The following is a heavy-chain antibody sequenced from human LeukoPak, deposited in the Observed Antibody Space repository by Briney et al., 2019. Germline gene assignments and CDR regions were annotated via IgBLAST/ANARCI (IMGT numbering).Heavy chain of an antibody. J-gene: IGHJ4*02. CDR3: ARDLLYSGSYNYFDY. Sequence: ASVKVYCKASGYTFTSYGISWVGQAPGQGLEWMGWISAYNGNTNYAQKLQGRVTMTTDTSTSTAYMELRSLRSDDTAVYYSARDLLYSGSYNYFDYWGQGTLVTVSS. CDR2: ISAYNGNT. V-gene: IGHV1-18*01. D-gene: IGHD1-26*01. CDR1: GYTFTSYG.